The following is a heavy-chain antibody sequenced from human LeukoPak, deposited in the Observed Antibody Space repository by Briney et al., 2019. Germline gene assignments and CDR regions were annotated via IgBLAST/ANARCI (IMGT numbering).Heavy chain of an antibody. CDR2: IKEDGSQK. CDR3: TRVKARFTGPGVIAN. CDR1: GFAISKYW. V-gene: IGHV3-7*01. Sequence: GGSLRLSCAASGFAISKYWMAWVRQAPGKGLEWVANIKEDGSQKHYVDSVKGRFTISRDNGKNSVYLQMRSLRVDDTAVFYCTRVKARFTGPGVIANWGRGT. J-gene: IGHJ4*02. D-gene: IGHD3-10*01.